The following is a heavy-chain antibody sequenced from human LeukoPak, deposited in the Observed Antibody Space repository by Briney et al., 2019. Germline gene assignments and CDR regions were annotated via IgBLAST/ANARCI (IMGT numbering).Heavy chain of an antibody. CDR3: ARAGYYDSSGYRHPGWSKFDI. CDR1: GGSFSGYY. Sequence: SETLSLTCAVYGGSFSGYYWSWIRQPPGKGLEWIGEINHSGSTNYNPSLKSRVTISVDTSKNQFSLKLSSVTAADTAVYYCARAGYYDSSGYRHPGWSKFDIWGQGIMVTVSS. D-gene: IGHD3-22*01. J-gene: IGHJ3*02. CDR2: INHSGST. V-gene: IGHV4-34*01.